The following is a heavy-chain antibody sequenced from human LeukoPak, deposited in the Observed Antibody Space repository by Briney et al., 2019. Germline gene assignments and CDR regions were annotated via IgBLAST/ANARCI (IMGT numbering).Heavy chain of an antibody. CDR3: ARGDLGSSFDY. CDR2: IKHSGST. D-gene: IGHD6-6*01. V-gene: IGHV4-34*01. Sequence: SETLSLTCAVYGGSFSGYYWSWIRQPPGKGLEWIGEIKHSGSTNYNPSLKSRVTISVDTSKNQFSLELSSVTAADTAVYYCARGDLGSSFDYWGQGTLVTVSS. J-gene: IGHJ4*02. CDR1: GGSFSGYY.